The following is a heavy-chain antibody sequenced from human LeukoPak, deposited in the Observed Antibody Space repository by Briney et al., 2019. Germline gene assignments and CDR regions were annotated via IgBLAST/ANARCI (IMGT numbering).Heavy chain of an antibody. Sequence: SQTLSLTCTVSGGSISSGAYYWSWIRQHPGKGLEWIGHIYYSGSTYYNPSLKSRVTTSGDTSKNQFSLKLSSVTAADTAAYYCARGSGYSYAGFDYWGQGTLVTVSS. CDR2: IYYSGST. CDR1: GGSISSGAYY. V-gene: IGHV4-31*03. CDR3: ARGSGYSYAGFDY. J-gene: IGHJ4*02. D-gene: IGHD5-18*01.